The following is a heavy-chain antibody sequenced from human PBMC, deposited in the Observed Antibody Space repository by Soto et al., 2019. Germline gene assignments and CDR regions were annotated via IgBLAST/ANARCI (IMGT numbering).Heavy chain of an antibody. CDR1: GGSISSGNYY. CDR3: ARLMGATRNYNWFDP. V-gene: IGHV4-31*03. CDR2: IYFNGNT. J-gene: IGHJ5*02. Sequence: QVQLQESGPGLVRPSQTLSLTCTVSGGSISSGNYYWSWIRQHPGKGLEWSGYIYFNGNTDYNSSLKSRITISVDTSKRQFSLKLRSVTAADTAVYYCARLMGATRNYNWFDPWGHGTLVTGSS. D-gene: IGHD5-12*01.